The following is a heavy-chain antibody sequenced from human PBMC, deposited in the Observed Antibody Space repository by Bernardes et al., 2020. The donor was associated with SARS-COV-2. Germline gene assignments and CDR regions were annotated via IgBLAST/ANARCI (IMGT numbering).Heavy chain of an antibody. CDR1: GYTFTGYN. CDR2: INPNNGAT. D-gene: IGHD1-20*01. Sequence: ASVKVSCKASGYTFTGYNMYWVRQVPGQGLEWMGWINPNNGATEYSQRFQGDVTMTWDTSISTAYMELGRLRYDDTAVYYCARGNKGITFFYGMDVWGQGTTVTVSS. CDR3: ARGNKGITFFYGMDV. J-gene: IGHJ6*02. V-gene: IGHV1-2*02.